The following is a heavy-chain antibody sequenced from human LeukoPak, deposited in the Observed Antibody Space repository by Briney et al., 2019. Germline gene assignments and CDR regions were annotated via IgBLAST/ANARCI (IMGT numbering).Heavy chain of an antibody. CDR3: ARVSSSSLFSPFDY. CDR1: GYSFTTYW. Sequence: GESLKISCKGSGYSFTTYWIGWVRQMPGKGLEWMGIIYPDDSATRYSPSFQGQVTISADKSISTAYLQWSSLKASDTAMYYCARVSSSSLFSPFDYWGQGTLVTVSS. V-gene: IGHV5-51*01. CDR2: IYPDDSAT. D-gene: IGHD6-6*01. J-gene: IGHJ4*02.